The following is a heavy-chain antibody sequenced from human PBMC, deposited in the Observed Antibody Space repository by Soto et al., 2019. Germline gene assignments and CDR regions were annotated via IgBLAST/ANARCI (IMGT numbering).Heavy chain of an antibody. CDR2: IYHSGST. CDR1: GGSISSGGYS. CDR3: ARGGDGDIDY. D-gene: IGHD4-17*01. Sequence: TSETLSLTCAVSGGSISSGGYSWSWIRQPPGKGLEWIGYIYHSGSTYYNPSLKSLVTISVDRSKNQFSLKLSSVTAADTAVYYCARGGDGDIDYWGQGTLVTVSS. J-gene: IGHJ4*02. V-gene: IGHV4-30-2*01.